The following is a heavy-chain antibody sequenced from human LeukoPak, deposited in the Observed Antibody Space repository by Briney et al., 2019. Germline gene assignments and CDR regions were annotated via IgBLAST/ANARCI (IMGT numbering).Heavy chain of an antibody. D-gene: IGHD1-26*01. V-gene: IGHV3-23*01. CDR1: GFTFSSFA. CDR2: ISGGGRIT. CDR3: WKRITATTGFYFDS. Sequence: GGSLRLSCAGSGFTFSSFAMSWVRQGPGKGLELVSTISGGGRITYYADSVKGRFTISRDDSKHMQFLEMSSLRPEDTAVYFCWKRITATTGFYFDSWGEGGLVTVS. J-gene: IGHJ4*02.